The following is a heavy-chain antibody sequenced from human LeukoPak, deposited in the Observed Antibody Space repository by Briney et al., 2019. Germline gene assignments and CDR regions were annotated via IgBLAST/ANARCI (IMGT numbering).Heavy chain of an antibody. V-gene: IGHV1-18*01. CDR1: GYTFTSYG. CDR2: ISAYNGDT. Sequence: ASVNVSCKATGYTFTSYGISWVRQAPGQGIEWMGWISAYNGDTNYAQKLQGRVTMTTDTSTSTAYMELRSLRSDDTAVYYCARDDYGDYQNPWGQGTLVTVSS. D-gene: IGHD4-17*01. J-gene: IGHJ5*02. CDR3: ARDDYGDYQNP.